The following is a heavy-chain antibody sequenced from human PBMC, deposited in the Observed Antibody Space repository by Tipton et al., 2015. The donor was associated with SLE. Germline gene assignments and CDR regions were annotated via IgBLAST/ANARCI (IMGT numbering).Heavy chain of an antibody. V-gene: IGHV4-59*11. D-gene: IGHD6-13*01. J-gene: IGHJ4*02. CDR3: ARAGDSGWFSHTFYD. CDR2: IHHTGRT. CDR1: GGSISSHY. Sequence: TLSLTCTVSGGSISSHYWTWIRQPPGKGLEWIGYIHHTGRTKYNPSLKSRVTILVDTSKNQFSLTLSSVTAADTAVYFCARAGDSGWFSHTFYDWGQGTLVTVSS.